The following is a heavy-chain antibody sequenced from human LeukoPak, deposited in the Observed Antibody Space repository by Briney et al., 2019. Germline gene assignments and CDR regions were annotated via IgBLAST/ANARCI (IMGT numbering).Heavy chain of an antibody. J-gene: IGHJ5*02. Sequence: SETLSPTCAVYGGSFSGYYWSWIRQPPGKGLEWIGEINHSGSTNYNPSLKSRVTISVDTSKNQFSLKLSSVTAADTAVYYCARGVGRFTMVRGVKNWFDPGGQGTLVTVSS. CDR2: INHSGST. D-gene: IGHD3-10*01. V-gene: IGHV4-34*01. CDR3: ARGVGRFTMVRGVKNWFDP. CDR1: GGSFSGYY.